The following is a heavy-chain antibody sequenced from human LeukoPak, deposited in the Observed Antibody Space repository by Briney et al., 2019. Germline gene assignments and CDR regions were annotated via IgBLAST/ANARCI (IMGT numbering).Heavy chain of an antibody. CDR2: IYYTGNT. CDR3: ARRRGNTSGFQGYYFDY. D-gene: IGHD6-19*01. CDR1: GGSISSYY. V-gene: IGHV4-59*06. J-gene: IGHJ4*02. Sequence: PSETLSLTCTVSGGSISSYYWSWIRQLPGKGLEWIGYIYYTGNTYYNPSLKSRLTISVDTSKNQFSLKVSSVTAADTAVYYCARRRGNTSGFQGYYFDYWGQGTLVTVSS.